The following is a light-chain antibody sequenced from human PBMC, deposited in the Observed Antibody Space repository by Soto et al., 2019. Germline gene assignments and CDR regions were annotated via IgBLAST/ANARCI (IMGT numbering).Light chain of an antibody. CDR2: AAS. CDR3: QQSYSTTWT. Sequence: DIQMTQSPYSLSASVGDRVTITCRASQGISTYLNWYQQRPGKAPKLLIYAASSLQSGVPSRFSGSGSETHFTLTISSLQPEDFATYSCQQSYSTTWTFGQGTKVDIK. J-gene: IGKJ1*01. CDR1: QGISTY. V-gene: IGKV1-39*01.